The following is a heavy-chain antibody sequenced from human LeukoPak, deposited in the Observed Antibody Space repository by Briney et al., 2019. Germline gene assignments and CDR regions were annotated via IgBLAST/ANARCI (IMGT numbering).Heavy chain of an antibody. CDR3: ARFPLGTWGSYFDL. CDR1: GYIFTNYY. V-gene: IGHV1-2*02. Sequence: GASVKVSCKASGYIFTNYYIYWLRKAPGQGLECLGWINPNNGDTKSAPKFQGRVTMTGDTSINTAYLDLSSLTFDDTAAYHCARFPLGTWGSYFDLWGRGTLVTVSS. D-gene: IGHD7-27*01. CDR2: INPNNGDT. J-gene: IGHJ2*01.